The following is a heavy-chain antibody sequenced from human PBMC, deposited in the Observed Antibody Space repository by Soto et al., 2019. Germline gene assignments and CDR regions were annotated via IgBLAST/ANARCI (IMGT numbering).Heavy chain of an antibody. V-gene: IGHV1-69*12. Sequence: QVQLVQSGAEVKKPGSSVKVSCKASGGTFSSYAISWVRQSSGQGLEWMGGIIPIFGTTNYAQKFQGRITITVDESTSPAYMELSSLRSEDTAVYSCAYSGSAGDFDYWGQGTLVTVSS. J-gene: IGHJ4*02. CDR2: IIPIFGTT. D-gene: IGHD1-26*01. CDR3: AYSGSAGDFDY. CDR1: GGTFSSYA.